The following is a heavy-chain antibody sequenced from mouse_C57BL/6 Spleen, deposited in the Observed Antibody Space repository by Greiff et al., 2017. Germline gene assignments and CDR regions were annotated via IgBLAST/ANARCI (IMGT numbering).Heavy chain of an antibody. CDR2: ISDGGSYT. Sequence: EVNVVESGGGLVKPGGSLKLSCAASGFTFSSYAMSWVRQTPEKRLEWVATISDGGSYTYYPDNVKGRFTISRDNAKNNLYLQMSHLKSEDTAMYYCAREGFDYAMDYWGQGTSVTVSS. CDR3: AREGFDYAMDY. J-gene: IGHJ4*01. V-gene: IGHV5-4*01. CDR1: GFTFSSYA.